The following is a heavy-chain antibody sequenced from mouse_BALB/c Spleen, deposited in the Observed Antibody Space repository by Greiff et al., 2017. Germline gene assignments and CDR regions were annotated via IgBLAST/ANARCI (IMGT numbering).Heavy chain of an antibody. CDR3: ARYERSRAWFAY. J-gene: IGHJ3*01. CDR1: GDSITSGY. V-gene: IGHV3-8*02. CDR2: ISYSGST. Sequence: EVQLQESGPSLVKPSQTLSLTCSVTGDSITSGYWNWIRKFPGHKLEYMGYISYSGSTYYNPSLKSRISITRDTSKNQYYLQLNSVTTEDTATYYCARYERSRAWFAYWGQGTLVTVSA.